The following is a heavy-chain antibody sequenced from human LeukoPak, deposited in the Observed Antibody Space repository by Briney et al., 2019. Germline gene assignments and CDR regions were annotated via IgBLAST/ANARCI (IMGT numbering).Heavy chain of an antibody. V-gene: IGHV1-2*02. D-gene: IGHD6-6*01. CDR3: ARDDSLSTSWAGGFDD. Sequence: ASVKVSCKASGYTFTGCYMHWVRQAPGQGLEWMGWINPNSGGTHFAQKFQGRVTMTRDTSISTAYMELSRLRSDDTAMYYCARDDSLSTSWAGGFDDWGQGTLVTVSS. J-gene: IGHJ4*02. CDR2: INPNSGGT. CDR1: GYTFTGCY.